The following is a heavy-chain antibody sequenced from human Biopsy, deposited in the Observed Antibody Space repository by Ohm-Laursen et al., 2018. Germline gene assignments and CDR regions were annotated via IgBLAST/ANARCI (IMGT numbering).Heavy chain of an antibody. CDR3: ARNTGWYGDLYYFDY. J-gene: IGHJ4*02. V-gene: IGHV1-46*01. D-gene: IGHD6-19*01. CDR1: GFTFTQFF. Sequence: SVKVSCKASGFTFTQFFIHWIRQATGQGLVWMGVVKASDGTKRYAHEFQGRVTMTRDTSKSTVYMELSSLRSADTAVYFCARNTGWYGDLYYFDYWGQGTLVTVSS. CDR2: VKASDGTK.